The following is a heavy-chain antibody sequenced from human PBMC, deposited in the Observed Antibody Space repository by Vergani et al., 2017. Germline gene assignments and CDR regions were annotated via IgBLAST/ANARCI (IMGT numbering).Heavy chain of an antibody. CDR2: INPSGGRT. J-gene: IGHJ1*01. V-gene: IGHV1-46*01. D-gene: IGHD6-13*01. CDR3: ARDAAAGTGLRKYFQH. CDR1: GFTFSSYG. Sequence: QVQLVESGGGVVQHGRSLRLSCAASGFTFSSYGMHWVRQAPGQGLEWMGIINPSGGRTSYAQKFQGRVTMTMDTSTSTVYMELSSLRSEDTAVYYCARDAAAGTGLRKYFQHWGQGTLVTVSS.